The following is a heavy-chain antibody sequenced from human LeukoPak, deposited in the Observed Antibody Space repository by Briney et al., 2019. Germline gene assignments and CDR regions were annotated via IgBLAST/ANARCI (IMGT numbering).Heavy chain of an antibody. Sequence: ASVKVSCKASGGTFSSYAISWVRQAPGQGLEWMGGIIPIFGTANYAQKFQGRVTITTDESTSTAYMELSSLRSEDTAVYYCARARKGITGTIGGYYYYHYMDVWGKGTTVTVSS. CDR3: ARARKGITGTIGGYYYYHYMDV. CDR2: IIPIFGTA. CDR1: GGTFSSYA. J-gene: IGHJ6*03. V-gene: IGHV1-69*05. D-gene: IGHD1-20*01.